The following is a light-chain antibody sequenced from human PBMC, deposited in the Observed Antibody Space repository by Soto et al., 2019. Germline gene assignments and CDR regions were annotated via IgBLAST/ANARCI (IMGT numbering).Light chain of an antibody. CDR1: SSDVGNYNL. V-gene: IGLV2-23*01. Sequence: QSALTQPASVSGSPGQSITISCTGTSSDVGNYNLVSWNQHHPGKAPKLMISEGSKRPSGVSNRFSGSKSGNTASLTISGLQAEDEADYYCCSYAGSSTLVFGGGTKVTVL. J-gene: IGLJ2*01. CDR3: CSYAGSSTLV. CDR2: EGS.